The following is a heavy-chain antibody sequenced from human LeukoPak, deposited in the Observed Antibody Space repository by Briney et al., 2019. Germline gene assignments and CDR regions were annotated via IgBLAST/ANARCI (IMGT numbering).Heavy chain of an antibody. D-gene: IGHD1-26*01. CDR1: GFPFSSHA. Sequence: GGSLRLSCAASGFPFSSHAMHWVRQAPGKGLEWVAVISYDGSNKYYADSVKGRFTISRDNSKNTLYLQMNSLRAEDTAVYYCARGKWGLPFDYWGQGTLVTVSS. CDR2: ISYDGSNK. V-gene: IGHV3-30-3*01. CDR3: ARGKWGLPFDY. J-gene: IGHJ4*02.